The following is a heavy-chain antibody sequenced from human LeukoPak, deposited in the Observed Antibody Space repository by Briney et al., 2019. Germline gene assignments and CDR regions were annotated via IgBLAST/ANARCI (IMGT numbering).Heavy chain of an antibody. J-gene: IGHJ6*02. Sequence: ASVKVSCKASGYTFTGYYMHWVRQAPGQGLEWMGRINPNSGGTSYALKFQGRVTMTRDTSISTAYMELSRLRSDDTAVYYCARDWASYDIHPSYYYGMDVWGQGTTVTVSS. CDR2: INPNSGGT. CDR3: ARDWASYDIHPSYYYGMDV. V-gene: IGHV1-2*06. CDR1: GYTFTGYY. D-gene: IGHD3-9*01.